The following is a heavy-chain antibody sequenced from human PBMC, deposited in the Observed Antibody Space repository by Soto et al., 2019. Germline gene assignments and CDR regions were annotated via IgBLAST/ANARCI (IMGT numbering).Heavy chain of an antibody. J-gene: IGHJ4*02. CDR1: GGSITSTYSY. Sequence: QLQLQESGPGLVKPSETLSLTCTVSGGSITSTYSYWGWIRQPPGKGLEWIGSVYYTGTTNYKPSLESRVTISADTSKNQFSLKLNSXTAADTAVYYCARHPTXTELTAYATHFFDYWGQGTLITVSS. D-gene: IGHD2-21*01. CDR3: ARHPTXTELTAYATHFFDY. CDR2: VYYTGTT. V-gene: IGHV4-39*01.